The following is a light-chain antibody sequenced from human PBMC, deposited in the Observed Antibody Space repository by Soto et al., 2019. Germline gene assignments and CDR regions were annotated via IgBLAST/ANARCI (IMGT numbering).Light chain of an antibody. CDR1: QTISSW. J-gene: IGKJ1*01. CDR3: QHYNSYSET. V-gene: IGKV1-5*03. CDR2: KAS. Sequence: DIQMTQSPSTLSVSAGDRVTLSCRASQTISSWLAWYQQKPGKAPKLLIYKASTRTSAVPSRFSGSGSGTEFTLTISSLQPDDFATYYCQHYNSYSETFGQGTKVEIK.